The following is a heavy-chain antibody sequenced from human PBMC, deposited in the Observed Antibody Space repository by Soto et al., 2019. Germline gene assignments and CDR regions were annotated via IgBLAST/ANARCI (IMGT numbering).Heavy chain of an antibody. J-gene: IGHJ6*02. Sequence: AASVKVSCKASGYTFTGYYMHWVRQAPGQGLEWMGWINPNSGGTNYAQKFQGWVTMTRDTSISTAYMELSRLRSDDTAVYYCARDRGYCSSTSCYRYYYYGMDVWGQGTTVTVSS. V-gene: IGHV1-2*04. D-gene: IGHD2-2*01. CDR3: ARDRGYCSSTSCYRYYYYGMDV. CDR1: GYTFTGYY. CDR2: INPNSGGT.